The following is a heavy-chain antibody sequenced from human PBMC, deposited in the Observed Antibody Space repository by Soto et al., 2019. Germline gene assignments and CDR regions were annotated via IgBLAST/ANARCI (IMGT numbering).Heavy chain of an antibody. CDR3: ARSLTTVVTMDV. CDR1: GGSVSSSSNY. V-gene: IGHV4-39*01. Sequence: SETLSLTCTVSGGSVSSSSNYWGWIRQPQGKGLEWIGIIYYSGSTYHNPSLKSRVTISVDTFKNQFSLKLSSVTAAVTAGYYCARSLTTVVTMDVWGQGTTVTVSS. CDR2: IYYSGST. J-gene: IGHJ6*02. D-gene: IGHD4-17*01.